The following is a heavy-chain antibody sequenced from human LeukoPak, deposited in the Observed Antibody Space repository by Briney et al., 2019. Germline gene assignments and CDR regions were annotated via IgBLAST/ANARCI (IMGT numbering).Heavy chain of an antibody. CDR2: INQDGSEK. CDR1: GFTFNSYW. J-gene: IGHJ4*02. V-gene: IGHV3-7*01. D-gene: IGHD6-19*01. Sequence: GGSLRLSCAASGFTFNSYWMSWVRQAPGKGLEWVANINQDGSEKNYVESAKGRFTVSRDNARNSLYLQMNSLRAEDTAVYYCASGNGWYNKYYFDYWGQGTLVSVS. CDR3: ASGNGWYNKYYFDY.